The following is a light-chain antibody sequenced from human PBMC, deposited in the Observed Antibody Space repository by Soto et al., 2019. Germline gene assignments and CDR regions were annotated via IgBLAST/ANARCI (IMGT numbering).Light chain of an antibody. CDR3: TQKAGRNFPGG. CDR1: SSDVGGYNF. J-gene: IGLJ3*02. V-gene: IGLV2-8*01. Sequence: QSALTQPPSASGSPGQSVTISCTGTSSDVGGYNFVSWYQQHPGKAPKLSIYEVTKRPSGVPDRFSGSKSGNTASLTVSGLKVKEEPNNYGTQKAGRNFPGGLGEGAKLPS. CDR2: EVT.